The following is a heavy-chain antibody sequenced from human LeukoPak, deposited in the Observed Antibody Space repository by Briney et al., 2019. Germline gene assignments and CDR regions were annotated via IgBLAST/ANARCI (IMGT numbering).Heavy chain of an antibody. CDR1: GFTFSTYW. J-gene: IGHJ4*02. Sequence: GGSLRLSCAASGFTFSTYWMSWVPQAPGKGLEWVANIKQDGSDKFYVDSVKGRFTISRDNAKNSLYLQMNSLRAEDTAVYYCARDPHYGSSLWGQGTLVTVSS. V-gene: IGHV3-7*03. D-gene: IGHD3-16*01. CDR3: ARDPHYGSSL. CDR2: IKQDGSDK.